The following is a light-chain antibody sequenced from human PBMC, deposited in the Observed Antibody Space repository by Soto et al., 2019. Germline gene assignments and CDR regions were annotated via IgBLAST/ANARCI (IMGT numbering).Light chain of an antibody. CDR1: QTISNNY. CDR3: QQHSNSPWT. CDR2: AVS. J-gene: IGKJ1*01. V-gene: IGKV3-20*01. Sequence: EIVLTQSPGTLTLSPGESAALSCRASQTISNNYLVWYRQKPGQAPRLLIYAVSSRAAGIPDRFSGSGSGTEFALPIARLEPEDSAVYYCQQHSNSPWTFGQGTRVEI.